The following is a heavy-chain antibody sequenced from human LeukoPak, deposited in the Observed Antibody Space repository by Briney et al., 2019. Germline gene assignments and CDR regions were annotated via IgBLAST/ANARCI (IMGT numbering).Heavy chain of an antibody. J-gene: IGHJ3*02. CDR3: ARTPTYYYDSSGYYGAFDI. D-gene: IGHD3-22*01. CDR2: INHSGST. Sequence: PSEPLSLTCAVYGGSFSGYYWSWIRQPPGKGLEWIGEINHSGSTNYNPSLKSRVTISVDTSKNQFSLKLSSVTAADTAVYYCARTPTYYYDSSGYYGAFDIWGQGTMVTVSS. V-gene: IGHV4-34*01. CDR1: GGSFSGYY.